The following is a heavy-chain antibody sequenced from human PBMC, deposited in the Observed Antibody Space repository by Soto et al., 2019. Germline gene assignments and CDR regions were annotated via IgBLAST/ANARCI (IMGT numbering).Heavy chain of an antibody. CDR2: ISSSSSYI. D-gene: IGHD1-26*01. Sequence: EVQLLESGGGQVKPGGSLRLSCAASGFTFSSYSMNWVRQAPGKGLEWVSSISSSSSYIYYADSVKGRFTISRDNAKNSLYLQMNSLRAEDTAVYYCARSLIVGAIEGAFDIWGQGTMVTVSS. CDR1: GFTFSSYS. V-gene: IGHV3-21*01. CDR3: ARSLIVGAIEGAFDI. J-gene: IGHJ3*02.